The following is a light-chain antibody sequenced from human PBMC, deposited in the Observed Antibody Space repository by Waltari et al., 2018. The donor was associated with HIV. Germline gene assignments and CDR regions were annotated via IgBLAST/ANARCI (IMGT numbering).Light chain of an antibody. Sequence: QPALIQPPSAYGSPGQSVTISCTGTSGDIGNYDYVSWYQQHPGKAPQIIIYEVSQRSSGVPDRFSGSKSGNTASLTVSGLQAEDEADYCCASYAGHDRFVLLGGGTKVTVL. V-gene: IGLV2-8*01. CDR3: ASYAGHDRFVL. J-gene: IGLJ2*01. CDR2: EVS. CDR1: SGDIGNYDY.